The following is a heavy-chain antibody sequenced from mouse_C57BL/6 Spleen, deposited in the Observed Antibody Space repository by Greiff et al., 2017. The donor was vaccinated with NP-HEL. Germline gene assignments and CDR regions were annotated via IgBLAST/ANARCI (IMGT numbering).Heavy chain of an antibody. CDR2: ISSGSSTI. J-gene: IGHJ3*01. Sequence: EVHLVESGGGLVKPGGSLKLSCAASGFTFSDYGMHWVRQAPEKGLEWVAYISSGSSTIYYADTVKGRFTISRDNAKNTLFLQMTSLRSEDTAMYYCARGLGFAYWGQGTLVTVSA. CDR1: GFTFSDYG. CDR3: ARGLGFAY. V-gene: IGHV5-17*01. D-gene: IGHD4-1*01.